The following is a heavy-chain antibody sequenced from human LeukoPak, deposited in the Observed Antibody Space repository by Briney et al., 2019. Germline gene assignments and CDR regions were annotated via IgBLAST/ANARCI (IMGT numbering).Heavy chain of an antibody. V-gene: IGHV3-49*03. Sequence: GGSLRLSCTASGFTFGDYAMSWFRQAPGKGLEWVGFIRSKAYGGTTEYAASVKGRFTISRDDSKSIAYLQMNSLKTEDTAVYYCTRDPAETIFGVVIKGLDYWGQGTLVTVSS. D-gene: IGHD3-3*01. CDR2: IRSKAYGGTT. CDR3: TRDPAETIFGVVIKGLDY. J-gene: IGHJ4*02. CDR1: GFTFGDYA.